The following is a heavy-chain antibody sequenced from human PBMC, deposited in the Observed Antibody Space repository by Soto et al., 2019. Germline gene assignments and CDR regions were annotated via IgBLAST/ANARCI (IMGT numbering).Heavy chain of an antibody. V-gene: IGHV1-69*12. Sequence: QVQLVQSGAEVKKPGSSVKVSCKASGGTFSSYAISWVRQAPGQGLEWMGGIIPIFGTANYAQKFQGRATITADESXSXXNMELISLRSEDTAVDYWARPYGSGAKYSYYGMDVWGQGSTVTVSS. D-gene: IGHD3-10*01. CDR2: IIPIFGTA. CDR3: ARPYGSGAKYSYYGMDV. J-gene: IGHJ6*02. CDR1: GGTFSSYA.